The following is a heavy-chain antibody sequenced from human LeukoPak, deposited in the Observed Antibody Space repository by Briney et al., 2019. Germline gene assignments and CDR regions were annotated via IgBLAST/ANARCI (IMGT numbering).Heavy chain of an antibody. CDR2: IRYDGSNK. Sequence: PGGSLRLSCAASGFTFSSYGMHWVRQAPGKGLQWVAFIRYDGSNKYYADSVKGRFTISGDNSKNTLYLQMNSLRAEDTAVYYCARDRSYYDTSGYYRDPDSFDIWGQGTMVTVSS. CDR3: ARDRSYYDTSGYYRDPDSFDI. CDR1: GFTFSSYG. D-gene: IGHD3-22*01. V-gene: IGHV3-30*02. J-gene: IGHJ3*02.